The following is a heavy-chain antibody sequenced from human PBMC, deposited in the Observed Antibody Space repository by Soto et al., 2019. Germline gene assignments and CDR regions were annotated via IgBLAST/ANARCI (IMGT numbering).Heavy chain of an antibody. CDR3: ATVGDDYGDYYYYGMDV. J-gene: IGHJ6*02. CDR1: GYTLTELS. CDR2: FDPEDGET. D-gene: IGHD4-17*01. Sequence: ASVKVCGKVSGYTLTELSMHWVRQAPGKGLEWMGGFDPEDGETIYGQKFQGRVTMTEDTSTDTAYMELSSLRYEDTAEYYCATVGDDYGDYYYYGMDVWVQGTTVTVAS. V-gene: IGHV1-24*01.